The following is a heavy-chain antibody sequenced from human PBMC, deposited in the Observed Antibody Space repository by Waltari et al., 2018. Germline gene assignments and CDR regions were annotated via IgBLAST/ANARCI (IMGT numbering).Heavy chain of an antibody. J-gene: IGHJ4*02. CDR2: IPYDGSNK. CDR3: GGYAIVDY. D-gene: IGHD3-22*01. CDR1: AFTFSNYG. Sequence: QVQLVESGGGVVQPGGSLRSSCAASAFTFSNYGMHWVRQAPGKGLEWVAFIPYDGSNKYYADSVRGRFTISRDNSKNTLYLQMSSLRAEDTAVYYCGGYAIVDYWGQGTLVTVSS. V-gene: IGHV3-30*02.